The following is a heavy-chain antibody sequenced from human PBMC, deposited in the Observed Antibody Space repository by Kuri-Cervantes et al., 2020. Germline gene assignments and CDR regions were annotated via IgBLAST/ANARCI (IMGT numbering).Heavy chain of an antibody. CDR1: GYTFTSYY. D-gene: IGHD6-13*01. J-gene: IGHJ3*02. V-gene: IGHV1-46*01. CDR3: ARPKPLGAAGSSDAFDI. CDR2: INPSGGST. Sequence: ASVKVSCKASGYTFTSYYMHWVRQAPGQGLEWRGIINPSGGSTSYAQKFQGRVTMTRDTSTSTVYMELSSLRSEDTAVYYCARPKPLGAAGSSDAFDIWGQGTMVTVSS.